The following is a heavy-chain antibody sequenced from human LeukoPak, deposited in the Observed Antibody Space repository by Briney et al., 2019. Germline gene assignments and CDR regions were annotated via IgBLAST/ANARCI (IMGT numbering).Heavy chain of an antibody. CDR3: AQQKAGYSGSPGWFDP. J-gene: IGHJ5*02. Sequence: ASVKVSCKVSGYSLSDLSLQWVRQAPGQGLEWMGGFNPEHTETIYSQKFQGGVTLTEDTSTDTAYMELSSLRSEDTAMYFCAQQKAGYSGSPGWFDPWGQGTLVTVSS. V-gene: IGHV1-24*01. CDR1: GYSLSDLS. CDR2: FNPEHTET. D-gene: IGHD5-12*01.